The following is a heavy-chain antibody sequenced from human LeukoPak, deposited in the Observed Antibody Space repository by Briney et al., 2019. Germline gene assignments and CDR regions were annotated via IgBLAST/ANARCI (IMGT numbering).Heavy chain of an antibody. CDR1: GGSFSGYY. CDR2: FYHTGST. Sequence: KPSETLSLTCAVYGGSFSGYYWSWIRQPPGKGLEWIGSFYHTGSTYYNPSLKSRVTVSGDTSKNQFSLKLSSVTAADTAVYYCARDMGWNGLVDSWGQGTLVTVSS. CDR3: ARDMGWNGLVDS. J-gene: IGHJ4*02. V-gene: IGHV4-34*01. D-gene: IGHD1-1*01.